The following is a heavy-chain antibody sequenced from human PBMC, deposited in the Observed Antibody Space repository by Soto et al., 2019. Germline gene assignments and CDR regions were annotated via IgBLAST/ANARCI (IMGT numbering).Heavy chain of an antibody. CDR1: GFTVCIYS. Sequence: PWWSMRLSCAASGFTVCIYSMNWVRQAPGKGLEWVSSISSSSSYIYYADSVKGRFTISRDNAKNSLYLQMNSLRAEDTAVYYCASDLIKGAFDIWGQGTMVTVSS. D-gene: IGHD3-10*01. V-gene: IGHV3-21*01. CDR3: ASDLIKGAFDI. CDR2: ISSSSSYI. J-gene: IGHJ3*02.